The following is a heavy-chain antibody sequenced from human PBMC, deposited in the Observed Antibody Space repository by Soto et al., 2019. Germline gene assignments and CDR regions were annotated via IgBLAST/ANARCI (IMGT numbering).Heavy chain of an antibody. CDR2: IWYDGSRR. J-gene: IGHJ4*02. CDR1: GFTFRSYG. CDR3: ARDSWVVAVDLDY. V-gene: IGHV3-33*01. D-gene: IGHD3-22*01. Sequence: QVQLVESGGGVVQPGRSLRLSWAASGFTFRSYGMHWVRQTPTKGLEWVAVIWYDGSRRYYVDSVNGRFTISRDDSKNTLYLQINSLRAEDPAVYYGARDSWVVAVDLDYWGQGGLVTVSS.